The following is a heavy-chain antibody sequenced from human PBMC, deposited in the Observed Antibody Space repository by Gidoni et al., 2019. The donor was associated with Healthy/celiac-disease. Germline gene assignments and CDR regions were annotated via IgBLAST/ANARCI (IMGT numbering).Heavy chain of an antibody. D-gene: IGHD2-2*01. CDR3: ARPIVVVPAAPYYYYYYGMDV. CDR1: GYTFTSYA. J-gene: IGHJ6*02. Sequence: QVQLVQSGSELKKPGASVKVSCKASGYTFTSYAMTWVRQAPGQGLEWMGWINTNTGNPTYAQGFTGRFVFSLDTSVSTAYLQISSLKAEDTAVYYCARPIVVVPAAPYYYYYYGMDVWGQGTTVTVSS. V-gene: IGHV7-4-1*02. CDR2: INTNTGNP.